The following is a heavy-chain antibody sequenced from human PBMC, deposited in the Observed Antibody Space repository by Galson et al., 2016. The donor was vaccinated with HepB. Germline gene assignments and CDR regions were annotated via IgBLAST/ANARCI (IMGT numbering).Heavy chain of an antibody. J-gene: IGHJ3*01. CDR1: GIIFNNDG. CDR2: IRDSDGST. Sequence: SLRLSCAASGIIFNNDGVSWVRQAPGKGLEWVAAIRDSDGSTHFGDSAKGRFTISRDKNTVYLHMHSLTGEDTAVDYCGRIPWGSSRHRLWGQGTMVTVSP. CDR3: GRIPWGSSRHRL. D-gene: IGHD3-16*01. V-gene: IGHV3-23*01.